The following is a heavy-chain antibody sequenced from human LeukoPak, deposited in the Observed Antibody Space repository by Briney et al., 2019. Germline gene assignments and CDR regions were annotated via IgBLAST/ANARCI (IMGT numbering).Heavy chain of an antibody. D-gene: IGHD1-1*01. CDR3: KSGGAAPGSFDY. Sequence: QTGGSLRLSCAASGFTFSSYAMSWVRQAPGKGLEWVANIKYDGNEEYYVDSVRGRFTISRDNAKNSLYLQLNSLRVEDTAVYYCKSGGAAPGSFDYWGQGTLVTVSP. V-gene: IGHV3-7*01. CDR2: IKYDGNEE. CDR1: GFTFSSYA. J-gene: IGHJ4*02.